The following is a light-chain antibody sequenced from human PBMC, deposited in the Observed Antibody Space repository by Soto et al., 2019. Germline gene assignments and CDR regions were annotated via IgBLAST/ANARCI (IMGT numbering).Light chain of an antibody. CDR1: QSVRSN. CDR3: QQYNNWPPT. V-gene: IGKV3-15*01. CDR2: DAS. Sequence: ERVMTQSPATLSVSPGERATLSCRASQSVRSNLAWYQQKPGQAPRLLIYDASTRAPGIPARFSGSGSGTELTLTISSLQSDDFAVYHCQQYNNWPPTFGHGTRLEIK. J-gene: IGKJ5*01.